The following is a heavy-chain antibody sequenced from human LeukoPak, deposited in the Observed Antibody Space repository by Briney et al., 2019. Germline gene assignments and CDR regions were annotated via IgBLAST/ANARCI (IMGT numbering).Heavy chain of an antibody. J-gene: IGHJ4*02. V-gene: IGHV4-39*07. D-gene: IGHD3-10*01. CDR3: ASGLVRGVIGRFPADY. Sequence: SETLSLTCTVSGGSISSSNYYWGWIRQPPGKGLEWIGSIYYSGSTYYNPSLKSRVTISVDTSKNQFSLRLSSVTAADTAVYYCASGLVRGVIGRFPADYWGQGTLVTVSS. CDR1: GGSISSSNYY. CDR2: IYYSGST.